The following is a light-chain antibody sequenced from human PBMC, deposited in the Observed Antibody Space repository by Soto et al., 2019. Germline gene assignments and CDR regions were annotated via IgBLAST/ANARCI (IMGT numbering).Light chain of an antibody. Sequence: EIVMTQSPATLSVSPGERATLSCRASQSVSSNLAWYQHKPCQAPRLLIYGASTRATGIPARFSGSGSGTEFTLTISSLQSEDFAVYYCQQYNNWPRTFGQGTKVDIK. J-gene: IGKJ1*01. CDR2: GAS. CDR1: QSVSSN. V-gene: IGKV3-15*01. CDR3: QQYNNWPRT.